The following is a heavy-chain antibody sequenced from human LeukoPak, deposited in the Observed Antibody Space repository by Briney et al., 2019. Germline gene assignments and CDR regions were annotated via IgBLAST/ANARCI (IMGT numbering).Heavy chain of an antibody. CDR2: ISGSGGST. J-gene: IGHJ3*02. V-gene: IGHV3-23*01. CDR1: GSTFSSYG. D-gene: IGHD3-10*01. Sequence: GGSLRLSCAASGSTFSSYGMSWVRQAPGKGLEWVSAISGSGGSTYYADSVKGRFTISRDNSKNTLYLQMNSLRAEDTAVYYCAKDLRVLLWFGEFKHAFDIWGQGTMVTVSS. CDR3: AKDLRVLLWFGEFKHAFDI.